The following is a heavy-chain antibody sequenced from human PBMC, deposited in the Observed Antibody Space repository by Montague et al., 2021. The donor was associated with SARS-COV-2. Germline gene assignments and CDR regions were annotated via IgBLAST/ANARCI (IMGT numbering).Heavy chain of an antibody. J-gene: IGHJ2*01. CDR2: IHYSGRT. CDR1: NASFDNYY. Sequence: SETLSLTCTVSNASFDNYYWSWVRQSPGKGLEYIGYIHYSGRTNYNPSLRSRVTISIDTSKNQFSLKLMSVTAAETAIYFCARRIVTYYWYFDRWGRGTLVTVSS. CDR3: ARRIVTYYWYFDR. V-gene: IGHV4-59*01. D-gene: IGHD2-15*01.